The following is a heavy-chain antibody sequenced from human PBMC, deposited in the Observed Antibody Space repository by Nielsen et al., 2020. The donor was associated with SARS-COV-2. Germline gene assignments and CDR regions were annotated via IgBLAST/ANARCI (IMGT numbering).Heavy chain of an antibody. CDR3: AKVGIAAAGGGNWFDP. CDR2: ISGSGGST. CDR1: GFTFSSYA. V-gene: IGHV3-23*01. Sequence: GESLKISCAASGFTFSSYAMSWVRQAPGKGLEWVSAISGSGGSTYYADSVKGRFTISRDNSKNTLYLQMNSLRAEDTAVYYCAKVGIAAAGGGNWFDPWGQGTLVTVSS. J-gene: IGHJ5*02. D-gene: IGHD6-13*01.